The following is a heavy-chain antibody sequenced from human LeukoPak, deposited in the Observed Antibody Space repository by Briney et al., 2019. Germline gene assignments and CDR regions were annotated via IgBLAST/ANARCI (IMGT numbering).Heavy chain of an antibody. J-gene: IGHJ6*03. CDR2: YNSDGSNT. Sequence: GGSLRLSCAASGFTFSSYWMHWVRQAPGKGLVWVSRYNSDGSNTRYADSVKGRFTISRDNAKNTLYLQMNSLRAEDTAVYYCAKDSQLLSWFSLGPYYYYYMDVWGKGTTVTISS. CDR1: GFTFSSYW. D-gene: IGHD2-2*01. CDR3: AKDSQLLSWFSLGPYYYYYMDV. V-gene: IGHV3-74*01.